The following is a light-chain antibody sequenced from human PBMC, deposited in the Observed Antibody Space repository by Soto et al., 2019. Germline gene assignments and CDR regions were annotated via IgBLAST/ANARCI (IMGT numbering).Light chain of an antibody. CDR1: QSISTT. CDR2: HAS. J-gene: IGKJ4*01. V-gene: IGKV3-15*01. CDR3: QQYNKWPVT. Sequence: EIVMTQSPATLSLSPGERATLSCRASQSISTTLAWYQQKPGQAPRLLIYHASTRATGIPARFSGSGSGTEFTLTISSLQSEDSAVYYCQQYNKWPVTFGGGTKVEI.